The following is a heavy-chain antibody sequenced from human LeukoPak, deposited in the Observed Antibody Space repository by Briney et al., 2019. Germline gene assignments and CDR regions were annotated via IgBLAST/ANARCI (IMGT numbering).Heavy chain of an antibody. D-gene: IGHD2-15*01. Sequence: GSLRLSCAAYGFTFSDYYWSWLRQPPGKGLEWIGEINHSGSTNYNPSLKSRVTISVDTSKNQFSLKLSSVTAADTTVYYCAREHLYCICGSCPFDYWGQGTLVTLSS. V-gene: IGHV4-34*01. CDR3: AREHLYCICGSCPFDY. CDR2: INHSGST. J-gene: IGHJ4*02. CDR1: GFTFSDYY.